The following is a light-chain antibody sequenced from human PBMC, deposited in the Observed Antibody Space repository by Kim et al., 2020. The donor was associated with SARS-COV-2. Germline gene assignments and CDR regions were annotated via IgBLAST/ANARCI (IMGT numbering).Light chain of an antibody. Sequence: PGKTARITCGGNNIGSKSVLWYQQKPGQAPVLVIYYDNDRPSGIPERFSGSNSGNTATLTISRVEAGDEADYYCQVWDSSSDHWVFGGGTQLTVL. CDR1: NIGSKS. J-gene: IGLJ3*02. CDR2: YDN. V-gene: IGLV3-21*04. CDR3: QVWDSSSDHWV.